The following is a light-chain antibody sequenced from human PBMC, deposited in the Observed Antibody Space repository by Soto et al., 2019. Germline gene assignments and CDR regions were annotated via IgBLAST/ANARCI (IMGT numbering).Light chain of an antibody. CDR1: SSDVGGYHY. CDR3: SSYTTSRTLV. CDR2: EVS. Sequence: QSALTQPASVSGSPGQSITISCTGTSSDVGGYHYVSWYQQHPDKAPKLMIYEVSNRPSGVPNRFSGSRSGNTASLTISGLQPEDEADYYCSSYTTSRTLVFGGGTKLTVL. V-gene: IGLV2-14*01. J-gene: IGLJ2*01.